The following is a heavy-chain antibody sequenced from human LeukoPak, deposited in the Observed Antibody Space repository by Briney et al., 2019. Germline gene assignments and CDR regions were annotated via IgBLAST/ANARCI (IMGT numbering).Heavy chain of an antibody. J-gene: IGHJ4*02. CDR3: ARPIQVGATFFDY. Sequence: ASVKVSCKASGYTFTNYGISWVRQAPGQGLEWMGWISAYNGNTNYAQKLQGRVTMTTDTSTTTAYVELRSLRSDDTAVYYCARPIQVGATFFDYWGQGTLVTVSS. CDR2: ISAYNGNT. V-gene: IGHV1-18*01. CDR1: GYTFTNYG. D-gene: IGHD1-26*01.